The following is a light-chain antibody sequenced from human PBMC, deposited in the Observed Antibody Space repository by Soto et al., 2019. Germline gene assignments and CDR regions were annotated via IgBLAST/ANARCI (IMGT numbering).Light chain of an antibody. CDR1: SSDVGVYNY. CDR2: EVS. J-gene: IGLJ2*01. V-gene: IGLV2-14*01. CDR3: SSYTSSSTVV. Sequence: QSALTQPASVSGPPGQSITISCTGTSSDVGVYNYVSWYQQHPGKAPKLMIYEVSNRPSGGSNRFSGSKSGNTASLTISGLQAEDEADYYCSSYTSSSTVVFGGGTKVTVL.